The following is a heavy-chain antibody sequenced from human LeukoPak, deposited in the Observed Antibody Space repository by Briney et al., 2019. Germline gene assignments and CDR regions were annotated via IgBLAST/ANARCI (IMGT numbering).Heavy chain of an antibody. CDR1: GWSFSGHY. Sequence: SETVSLTCAVSGWSFSGHYLTWIRQPPGKGLEWIGESTHSGSTNYNPSLKSRLSISVDTSKNQFSLKLTSVTAADSAVYHCARGRTGAAALDFWGPGTLVTVSS. V-gene: IGHV4-34*01. J-gene: IGHJ4*02. CDR2: STHSGST. CDR3: ARGRTGAAALDF. D-gene: IGHD2-2*01.